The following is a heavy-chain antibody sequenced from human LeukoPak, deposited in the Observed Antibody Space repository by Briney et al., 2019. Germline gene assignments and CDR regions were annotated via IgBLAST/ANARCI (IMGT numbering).Heavy chain of an antibody. Sequence: ASVKVSCKASGYTCTSYGISWVRQAPGQGLEWMGWISAYNGNTNYAQKLQGRLTMTTDTSTSTAYMELRSLRSDDTAVYYCAREKAYYDFWSGYLPIAFDYWGQGTLVTVSS. V-gene: IGHV1-18*01. J-gene: IGHJ4*02. CDR3: AREKAYYDFWSGYLPIAFDY. D-gene: IGHD3-3*01. CDR2: ISAYNGNT. CDR1: GYTCTSYG.